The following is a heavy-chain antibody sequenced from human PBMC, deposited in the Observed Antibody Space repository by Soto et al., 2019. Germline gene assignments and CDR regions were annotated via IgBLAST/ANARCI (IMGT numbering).Heavy chain of an antibody. V-gene: IGHV1-2*02. D-gene: IGHD6-6*01. J-gene: IGHJ5*02. Sequence: QVQLVQSGAEVKKPGASVKVSCKASGYTFTGYYMHWVRQAPGQGLEWMGWINPNSGGTNYAQKFQGRVTMTRDTSISTAYMELSRLRSDDTAVYYCASSATFIAARRGRFDPWGQGTLVTVSS. CDR2: INPNSGGT. CDR1: GYTFTGYY. CDR3: ASSATFIAARRGRFDP.